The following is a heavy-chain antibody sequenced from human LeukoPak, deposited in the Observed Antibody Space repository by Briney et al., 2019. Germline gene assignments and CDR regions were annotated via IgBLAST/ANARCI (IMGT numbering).Heavy chain of an antibody. D-gene: IGHD2-8*01. CDR3: ARDNGYYYYMDV. CDR2: IYYSGST. CDR1: GGSISSYY. J-gene: IGHJ6*03. V-gene: IGHV4-59*01. Sequence: SETLSLTCTLSGGSISSYYWSWIRQPPGKGLEWIGYIYYSGSTNYNPSLKSRVTIAVDTSKNQFSLKLSSVTAADTAVYYCARDNGYYYYMDVWGKGTTVTVSS.